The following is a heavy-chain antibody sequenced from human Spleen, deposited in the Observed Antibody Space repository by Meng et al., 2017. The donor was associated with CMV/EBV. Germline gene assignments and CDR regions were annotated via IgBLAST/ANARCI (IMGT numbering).Heavy chain of an antibody. J-gene: IGHJ4*02. Sequence: AFGFTFSSYAMHWVRQAPGKGLEWVAVISYDGSNKYYADSVKGRFTISRDNSKNTLYLQMNSLRAEDTAVYYCAREEGYSYGRGFDYWGQGTLVTVSS. CDR1: GFTFSSYA. CDR3: AREEGYSYGRGFDY. D-gene: IGHD5-18*01. CDR2: ISYDGSNK. V-gene: IGHV3-30-3*01.